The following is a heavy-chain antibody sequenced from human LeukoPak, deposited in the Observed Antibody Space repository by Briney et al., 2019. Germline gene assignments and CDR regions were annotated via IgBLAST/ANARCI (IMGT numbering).Heavy chain of an antibody. CDR2: INPNSGGT. D-gene: IGHD6-13*01. J-gene: IGHJ5*02. Sequence: ASVKVSCKASGYTFTGYYMHWVRQAPGQGLEWMGWINPNSGGTNYAQKFQGRVTMTRDTSISTAYMELSRLRSDDTAVCYCARGGQQLVRGFRWFDPWGQGTLVTVSS. V-gene: IGHV1-2*02. CDR3: ARGGQQLVRGFRWFDP. CDR1: GYTFTGYY.